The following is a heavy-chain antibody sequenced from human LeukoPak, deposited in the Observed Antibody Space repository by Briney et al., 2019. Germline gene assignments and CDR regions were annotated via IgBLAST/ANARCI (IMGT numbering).Heavy chain of an antibody. CDR2: ISYSGST. J-gene: IGHJ4*02. CDR1: DGSISNYY. V-gene: IGHV4-59*01. CDR3: ARDTAYTDY. Sequence: SETLSLTCTVSDGSISNYYWSWIRQPPGNGLEWIGYISYSGSTSYNPSLQSRVTISVDTSKNEFSLKLSSVTAADTAVYYCARDTAYTDYWGQGALVTVSS. D-gene: IGHD4-11*01.